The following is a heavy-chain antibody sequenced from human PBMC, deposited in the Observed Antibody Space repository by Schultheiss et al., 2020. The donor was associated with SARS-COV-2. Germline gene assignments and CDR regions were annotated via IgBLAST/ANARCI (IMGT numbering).Heavy chain of an antibody. D-gene: IGHD4-11*01. V-gene: IGHV3-23*01. Sequence: GGSLRLSCAASGFTFSSYGMHWVRQAPGKGLVWVSAISGSGGSTYYADSVKGRFTISRDNSKNTLYLQMNSLRAEDTAVYYCARTTVTTAWYYYGMDVWGQGTTVTVSS. CDR2: ISGSGGST. J-gene: IGHJ6*02. CDR1: GFTFSSYG. CDR3: ARTTVTTAWYYYGMDV.